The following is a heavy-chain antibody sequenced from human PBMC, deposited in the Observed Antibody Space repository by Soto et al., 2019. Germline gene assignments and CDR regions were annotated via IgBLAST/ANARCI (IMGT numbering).Heavy chain of an antibody. CDR2: IDWDDDK. CDR3: ARIHMVRGNRGYYYGMDV. J-gene: IGHJ6*02. Sequence: PTLVNPTQTLTLTCTFSGFSLSTSGMCVSWIRQPPGKALEWLALIDWDDDKYYSTSLKTRLTISKDTSKNQVVLTMTNMDPVDTATYYCARIHMVRGNRGYYYGMDVWGQGTTVTVSS. V-gene: IGHV2-70*01. CDR1: GFSLSTSGMC. D-gene: IGHD3-10*01.